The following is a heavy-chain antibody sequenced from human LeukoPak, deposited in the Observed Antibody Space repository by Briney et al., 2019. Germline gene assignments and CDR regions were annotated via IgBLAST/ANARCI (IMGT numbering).Heavy chain of an antibody. CDR3: ARDYGDYGGWFDP. CDR2: IYYSGST. CDR1: GGSISGYY. D-gene: IGHD4-17*01. Sequence: SETLSLTCTVSGGSISGYYWSWIRQPPGKGLEWIGYIYYSGSTKYNPSLKSRVTISVDTSKNQFSLKLSSVTAADTAVYYCARDYGDYGGWFDPWGQGTLVTVSS. J-gene: IGHJ5*02. V-gene: IGHV4-59*12.